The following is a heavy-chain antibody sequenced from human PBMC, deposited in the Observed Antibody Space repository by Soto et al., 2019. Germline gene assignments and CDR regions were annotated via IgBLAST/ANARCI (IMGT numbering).Heavy chain of an antibody. J-gene: IGHJ2*01. CDR1: GGSFSGYY. V-gene: IGHV4-34*01. CDR2: INDRGSI. D-gene: IGHD3-9*01. CDR3: ARESHDILTGPPWVWYFDL. Sequence: QVQLQQWGAGPLRPLETLSLTCGVSGGSFSGYYWAWIRQSPGKGLEWIGEINDRGSINYNPSLKSRVSISVDTSKNHSSHNLRSVPAADTTVYYCARESHDILTGPPWVWYFDLWGRGTLVTVSS.